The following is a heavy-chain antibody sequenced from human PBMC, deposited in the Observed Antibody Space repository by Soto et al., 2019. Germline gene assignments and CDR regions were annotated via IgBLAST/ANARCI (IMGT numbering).Heavy chain of an antibody. D-gene: IGHD1-1*01. V-gene: IGHV4-34*01. CDR2: INHRGST. CDR3: XRIVLERRRFDY. Sequence: QVQLQQWGAGLLRPSETLSLTCAVYGGSFSTDYWXXXRRPPVKGLEWIGEINHRGSTSYNPSLTXXXXXXXXXXXXXXXXXXXXXXXXXXXXXXXXRIVLERRRFDYWGQGTLVTVSS. CDR1: GGSFSTDY. J-gene: IGHJ4*02.